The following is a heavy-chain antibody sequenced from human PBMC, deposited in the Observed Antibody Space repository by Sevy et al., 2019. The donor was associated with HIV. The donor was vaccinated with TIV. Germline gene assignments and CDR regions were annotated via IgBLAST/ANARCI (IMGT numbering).Heavy chain of an antibody. CDR1: GFTFSNAW. V-gene: IGHV3-15*07. Sequence: GGSLRLSCAASGFTFSNAWMNWVRQAPGKGLEWVGRIKSKTDGGTTDYAAPVKGRFTISRDDSKNTLYLQMNSLKTEDTAVYYCTTDYHFGGAPTSSWYCWSHFDYWGQGTLVTVSS. J-gene: IGHJ4*02. D-gene: IGHD6-13*01. CDR3: TTDYHFGGAPTSSWYCWSHFDY. CDR2: IKSKTDGGTT.